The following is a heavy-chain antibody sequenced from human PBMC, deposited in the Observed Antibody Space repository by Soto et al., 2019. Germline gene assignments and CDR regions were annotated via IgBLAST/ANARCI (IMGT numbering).Heavy chain of an antibody. CDR2: ISFDGGIK. V-gene: IGHV3-30*03. Sequence: PGGSLRLSCAASGFIFSSYGMNWVRQAPGKGLEWVAVISFDGGIKYYADSVKGRFTISRDNSKNTLYLQMNSLRAEDTAVYYCARVWDYDFWSGYYPSYGMDVWGQGTTVTVSS. D-gene: IGHD3-3*01. CDR3: ARVWDYDFWSGYYPSYGMDV. J-gene: IGHJ6*02. CDR1: GFIFSSYG.